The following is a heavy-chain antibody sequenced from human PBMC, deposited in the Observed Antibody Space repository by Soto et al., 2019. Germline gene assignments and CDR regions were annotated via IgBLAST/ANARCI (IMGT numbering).Heavy chain of an antibody. CDR1: GGSISSYY. Sequence: SETLSLTCTVSGGSISSYYWSWIRRPPGKGLEWIGYIFYSGSTNYNPSLESRVTISVDRSKNQFSLKLSSVSATDTAVYYCTRVAQRGYSYGYADYWGQGTLVTVSS. CDR2: IFYSGST. CDR3: TRVAQRGYSYGYADY. D-gene: IGHD5-18*01. J-gene: IGHJ4*02. V-gene: IGHV4-59*01.